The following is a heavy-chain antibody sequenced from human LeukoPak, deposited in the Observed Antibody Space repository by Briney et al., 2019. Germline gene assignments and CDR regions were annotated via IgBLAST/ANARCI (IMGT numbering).Heavy chain of an antibody. CDR2: INHSGST. CDR1: GGSFSGYY. D-gene: IGHD3-22*01. V-gene: IGHV4-34*01. CDR3: ARAPDYYGSSGYYSGDAFDI. Sequence: SETLSLTCAVYGGSFSGYYWSWIRQPPGKGLEWIGEINHSGSTNYNPSLKSRVTISVDTSKNQFSLKLSSVTAADTAVYYCARAPDYYGSSGYYSGDAFDIWGQGTMVTVSS. J-gene: IGHJ3*02.